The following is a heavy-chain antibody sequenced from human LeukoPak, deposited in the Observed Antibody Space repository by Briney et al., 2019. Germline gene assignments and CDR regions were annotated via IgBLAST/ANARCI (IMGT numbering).Heavy chain of an antibody. CDR3: ATSTPTYYYGSGSYYTGGAPTDY. J-gene: IGHJ4*02. CDR1: GFTFSSYG. D-gene: IGHD3-10*01. V-gene: IGHV3-33*08. CDR2: IWYDGSNK. Sequence: GGSLRLSCAASGFTFSSYGMHWVRQAPGKGLEWVAVIWYDGSNKYYADSMKGRFTISRDNSKNTLYLQMNSLRAEDTAVYYCATSTPTYYYGSGSYYTGGAPTDYWGQGTLVTVSS.